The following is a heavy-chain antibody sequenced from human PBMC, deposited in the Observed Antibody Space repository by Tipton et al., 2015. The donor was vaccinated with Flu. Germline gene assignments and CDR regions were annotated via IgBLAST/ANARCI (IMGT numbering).Heavy chain of an antibody. D-gene: IGHD1-7*01. V-gene: IGHV3-7*04. J-gene: IGHJ4*02. CDR1: GFTFNTYW. CDR3: VGGRLELPT. Sequence: SLRLSCAASGFTFNTYWMTWVRQAPGKGLEWVANIKHDGRERNYVDPVKGRFTISRDNAKDSVYLQMNYVRAEDTAVYYCVGGRLELPTWGQGTLVTVSS. CDR2: IKHDGRER.